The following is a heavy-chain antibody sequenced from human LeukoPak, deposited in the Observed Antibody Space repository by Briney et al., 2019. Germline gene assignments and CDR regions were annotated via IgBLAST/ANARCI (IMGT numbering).Heavy chain of an antibody. D-gene: IGHD6-19*01. CDR2: MNPNSGNT. Sequence: ASVKVSCKASGYTFTSYDMNWVRQATGQGLEWMGWMNPNSGNTGYAQKFQGRVTMTRNTSISTAYMELSSLRSEDTAVYYCARVGSSGWYYYYYGMDVWGQGTTVTVSS. V-gene: IGHV1-8*01. J-gene: IGHJ6*02. CDR3: ARVGSSGWYYYYYGMDV. CDR1: GYTFTSYD.